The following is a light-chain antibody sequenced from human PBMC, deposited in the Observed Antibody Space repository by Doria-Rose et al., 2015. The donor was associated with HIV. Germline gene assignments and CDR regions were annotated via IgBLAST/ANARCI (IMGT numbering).Light chain of an antibody. Sequence: IVLMQTPGILSLSPGARAILFCRSSQSLSSTDVDWYQQNPGYATGLLIYDGSTRATGITDRFRASGSGTDFTLTINRLEPEDSALYYCHQYGTSWTFGQGTKVEI. J-gene: IGKJ1*01. V-gene: IGKV3-20*01. CDR2: DGS. CDR3: HQYGTSWT. CDR1: QSLSSTD.